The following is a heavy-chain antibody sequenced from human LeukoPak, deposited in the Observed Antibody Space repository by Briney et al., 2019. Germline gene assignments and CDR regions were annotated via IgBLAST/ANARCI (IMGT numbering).Heavy chain of an antibody. V-gene: IGHV3-30*02. J-gene: IGHJ5*02. CDR1: GFTFSSYG. D-gene: IGHD2-2*01. CDR3: ANLGGVVVPAAINNWFDP. Sequence: PGGSLSLSCAASGFTFSSYGMHWVPQAPGKGLEGVAFIRYDGSNKYYADSVKGRFTISRDNSKNTLYLQMNSLRAEDTAVYYCANLGGVVVPAAINNWFDPWGQGTLVTVPS. CDR2: IRYDGSNK.